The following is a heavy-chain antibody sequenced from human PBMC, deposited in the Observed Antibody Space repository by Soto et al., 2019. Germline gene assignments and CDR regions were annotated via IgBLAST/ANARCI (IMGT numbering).Heavy chain of an antibody. CDR1: GGSISSYY. CDR3: ARLKYDYWFDP. D-gene: IGHD2-21*02. Sequence: PSETLSLTCTVSGGSISSYYWSWIRQPPGKGLEWIGSIYYSGSTYYNPSLKSRVTISVDTSKNQFSLKLSSVTAADTAVYYCARLKYDYWFDPWGQGTLVTVSS. J-gene: IGHJ5*02. CDR2: IYYSGST. V-gene: IGHV4-59*05.